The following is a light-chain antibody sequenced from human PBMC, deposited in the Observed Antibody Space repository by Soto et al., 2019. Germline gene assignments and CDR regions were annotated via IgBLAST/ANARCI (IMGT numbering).Light chain of an antibody. J-gene: IGKJ1*01. Sequence: EIVLTQSQATLSLSPGERATLSCRASQTISSYLAWYQQKPGRAPRLLIYDASNRATGIPARFSGSGSGTDFTLTISSLEPEDFAVYYCQQRSNWPRTFGQGTTVEIK. CDR2: DAS. V-gene: IGKV3-11*01. CDR1: QTISSY. CDR3: QQRSNWPRT.